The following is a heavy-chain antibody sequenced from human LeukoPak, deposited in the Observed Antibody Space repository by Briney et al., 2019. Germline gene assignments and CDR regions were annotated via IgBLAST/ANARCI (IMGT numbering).Heavy chain of an antibody. CDR2: ITSSGSTI. Sequence: GGSLRLSCAASGFTFSDYYMSWIRQAPGKGLEWVLYITSSGSTISYADSVKGRFTIYRDNAKKSLYLQMNSLRAEDTAVYYCARVRTYYYGSGRTDAFDIWGQGTMVTVSS. V-gene: IGHV3-11*01. CDR3: ARVRTYYYGSGRTDAFDI. CDR1: GFTFSDYY. D-gene: IGHD3-10*01. J-gene: IGHJ3*02.